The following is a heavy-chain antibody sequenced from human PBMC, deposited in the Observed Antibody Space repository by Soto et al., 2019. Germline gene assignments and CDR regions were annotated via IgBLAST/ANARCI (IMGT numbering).Heavy chain of an antibody. J-gene: IGHJ4*02. D-gene: IGHD3-10*01. CDR3: AKDRSDRLLWFGEYPD. CDR2: ISGSGGST. V-gene: IGHV3-23*01. Sequence: GGSLRLSYAASGFTFSSYAMSWVRQAPGKGLEWVSAISGSGGSTYYADSVKGRFTISRDNSKNTLYLQMNSLRAEDTAVYYCAKDRSDRLLWFGEYPDWGQGTLVTVSS. CDR1: GFTFSSYA.